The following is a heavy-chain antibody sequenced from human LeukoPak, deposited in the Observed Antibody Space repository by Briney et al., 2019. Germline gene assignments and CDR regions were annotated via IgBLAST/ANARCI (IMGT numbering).Heavy chain of an antibody. CDR1: GXTFSSYS. CDR3: ARAIVATNIDY. D-gene: IGHD5-12*01. CDR2: ISSSSSYI. V-gene: IGHV3-21*01. J-gene: IGHJ4*02. Sequence: GGSLRLSCAASGXTFSSYSMNWVRQAPGKGLEWVSSISSSSSYIYYADSVKGRFTISRDNAKNSLYLQMNSLRAEDTAVYYCARAIVATNIDYWGQGTLVTVSS.